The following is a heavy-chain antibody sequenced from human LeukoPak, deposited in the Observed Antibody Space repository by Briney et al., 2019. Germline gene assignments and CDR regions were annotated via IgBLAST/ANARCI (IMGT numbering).Heavy chain of an antibody. Sequence: PGRSLRLSCAASGFTFSSYVMHWVRQAPGKGLECVAVISNDGSDKYYADSVKGRFTISRDNPKNTLYLQMNSLRAEDTALYYCARDGGYSRGWTYGAGDYWGQGTLVTVSS. V-gene: IGHV3-30*04. J-gene: IGHJ4*02. CDR2: ISNDGSDK. CDR1: GFTFSSYV. D-gene: IGHD6-19*01. CDR3: ARDGGYSRGWTYGAGDY.